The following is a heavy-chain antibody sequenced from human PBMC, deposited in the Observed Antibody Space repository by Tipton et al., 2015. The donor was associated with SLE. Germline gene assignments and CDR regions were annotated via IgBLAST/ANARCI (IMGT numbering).Heavy chain of an antibody. CDR3: ARDDPTGDAFDI. CDR2: SYTSGST. V-gene: IGHV4-4*08. Sequence: TLSLTCTVSGVSISSYYWSWIRQPPGKGLEWIGYSYTSGSTNYNTTLKSRVTISGDTSKNQFSLKLSSVTAADTAVYYCARDDPTGDAFDIWGQGTMVTVSS. CDR1: GVSISSYY. D-gene: IGHD4-17*01. J-gene: IGHJ3*02.